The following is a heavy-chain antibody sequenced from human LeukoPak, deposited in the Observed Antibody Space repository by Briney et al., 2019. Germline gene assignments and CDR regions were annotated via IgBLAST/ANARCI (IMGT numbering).Heavy chain of an antibody. V-gene: IGHV1-46*01. CDR2: INPSGGST. J-gene: IGHJ6*03. CDR3: AREFSSTWQLSVGYYYYMAV. Sequence: ASLKVSCKASGYTFTSYYMHWVRQAPGQGLEWMGIINPSGGSTSYAQKFQGRVTMTRDMSRSTVSMELSSLRSEDTAVYYCAREFSSTWQLSVGYYYYMAVWGKGTTVTVSS. CDR1: GYTFTSYY. D-gene: IGHD6-13*01.